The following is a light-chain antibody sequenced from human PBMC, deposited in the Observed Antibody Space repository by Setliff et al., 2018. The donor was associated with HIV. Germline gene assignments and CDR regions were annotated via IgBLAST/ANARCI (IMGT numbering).Light chain of an antibody. V-gene: IGLV2-14*03. CDR1: SSDVGGYNY. Sequence: QSVLTQPRSVSGSPGQSVTISCTGTSSDVGGYNYVSWYQQHSGKAPKLMIYDVSKRPSGVSNRFSGSKSGNTASLTISGLQADDEADYYCSSYTSGSTLGVFGAGTKVTVL. J-gene: IGLJ1*01. CDR3: SSYTSGSTLGV. CDR2: DVS.